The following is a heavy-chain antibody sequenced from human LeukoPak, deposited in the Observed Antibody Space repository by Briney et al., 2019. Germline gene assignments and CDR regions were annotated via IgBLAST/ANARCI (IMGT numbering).Heavy chain of an antibody. CDR1: GGSISSGGYS. D-gene: IGHD5-12*01. CDR3: ARGHSGYADY. J-gene: IGHJ4*02. Sequence: SETLSLTCAVSGGSISSGGYSWSWIRQPPGKGLEWIGYIYHSGSTYYNPSLKSRVTISVDRSKSQFSPKLSSVTAADTAVYYCARGHSGYADYWGQGTLVTVSS. V-gene: IGHV4-30-2*01. CDR2: IYHSGST.